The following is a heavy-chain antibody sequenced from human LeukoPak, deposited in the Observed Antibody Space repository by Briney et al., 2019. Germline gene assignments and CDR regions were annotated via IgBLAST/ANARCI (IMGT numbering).Heavy chain of an antibody. CDR3: ARGGLTIAEATTSWYLDY. CDR1: GFTFSTYG. J-gene: IGHJ4*02. Sequence: PGRSLRLSCAASGFTFSTYGMHWVRQAQGKGLEWVALIWYDGSNENYADSAKGRFTISRDNSRNTLYLQMNSLRGEDTAVYYCARGGLTIAEATTSWYLDYWGQGTLVTVSS. CDR2: IWYDGSNE. D-gene: IGHD1-26*01. V-gene: IGHV3-33*01.